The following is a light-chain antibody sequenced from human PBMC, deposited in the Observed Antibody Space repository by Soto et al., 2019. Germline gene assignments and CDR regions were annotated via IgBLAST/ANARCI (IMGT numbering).Light chain of an antibody. CDR1: QTIHSY. J-gene: IGKJ1*01. Sequence: DVQMTQSPSSLSASVGDRITLTCRASQTIHSYLHWYQFKPGKAPQLLIQSASSLHSGVPSRFSGSGSGTHFTLIISSLQPVDSATYYCQQTFSTPWTFGQGTKVEIK. CDR3: QQTFSTPWT. CDR2: SAS. V-gene: IGKV1-39*01.